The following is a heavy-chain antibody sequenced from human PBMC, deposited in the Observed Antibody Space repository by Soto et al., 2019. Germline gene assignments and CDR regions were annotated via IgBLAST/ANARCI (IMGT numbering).Heavy chain of an antibody. Sequence: QLQLQESGPGLVKPSETLSLTFTVSGGSISSSSYNWGWIRQPLGKGLEWIGSIYYSGSTYYNPSLESRVTRSVDTAKNQFSLKLSSVTAADNAVYYCAKPPSIAAAGTAADYWGKGTLVTVSS. D-gene: IGHD6-13*01. V-gene: IGHV4-39*01. CDR2: IYYSGST. J-gene: IGHJ4*02. CDR1: GGSISSSSYN. CDR3: AKPPSIAAAGTAADY.